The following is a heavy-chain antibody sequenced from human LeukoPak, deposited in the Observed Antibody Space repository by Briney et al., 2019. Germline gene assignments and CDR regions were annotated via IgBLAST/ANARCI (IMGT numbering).Heavy chain of an antibody. J-gene: IGHJ4*02. D-gene: IGHD6-13*01. CDR2: INPNSGVT. CDR3: ARDDSSSWSPATY. V-gene: IGHV1-2*02. CDR1: GYSFTAYY. Sequence: ASVTVSCKASGYSFTAYYMHWVRQAPGQGLEWMGWINPNSGVTNYAQKSQGRVTMTRDTSINTAYMELSRLRSDDTAMYYCARDDSSSWSPATYWGQGTLVTVSS.